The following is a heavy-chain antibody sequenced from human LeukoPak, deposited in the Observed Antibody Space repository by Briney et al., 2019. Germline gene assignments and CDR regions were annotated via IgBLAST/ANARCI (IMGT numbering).Heavy chain of an antibody. J-gene: IGHJ3*02. CDR1: GFAFSSYG. Sequence: GMSLRLSCAVSGFAFSSYGMHWVRQAPGKGLEWVALISDDGRTKFYADSVKGRFSISGDNSKNTVYLQMNSLRAEDTAAYYCAKEVGARDAFDIWGQGTLVTVSP. CDR3: AKEVGARDAFDI. D-gene: IGHD1-26*01. V-gene: IGHV3-30*18. CDR2: ISDDGRTK.